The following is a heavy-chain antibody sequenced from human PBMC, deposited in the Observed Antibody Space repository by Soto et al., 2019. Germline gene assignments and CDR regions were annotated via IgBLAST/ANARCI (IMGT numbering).Heavy chain of an antibody. Sequence: ASVKVSCKASGYTSADFCISWVRQAPGQGLEWMGWVSGNNGVSNPAPKVQGRITMTLDTSTGVSYMALRSLRSDDTAIYYCVRDQKYFRVNGNWFDSWGQGTLVTVSS. J-gene: IGHJ5*01. D-gene: IGHD2-2*01. V-gene: IGHV1-18*04. CDR3: VRDQKYFRVNGNWFDS. CDR1: GYTSADFC. CDR2: VSGNNGVS.